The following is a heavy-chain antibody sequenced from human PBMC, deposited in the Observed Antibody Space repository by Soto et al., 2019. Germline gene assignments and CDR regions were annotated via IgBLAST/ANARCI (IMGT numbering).Heavy chain of an antibody. CDR1: GFSFGSYW. CDR2: IKHDGSER. V-gene: IGHV3-7*03. J-gene: IGHJ4*02. Sequence: EVQLVESGGGLVQPGGSLRLSCAVSGFSFGSYWMSWVRQAPGKGLEWLASIKHDGSERYYLDSVKGRFTISRDNAKDSLSLQMNSLRGEDTAFYYCARDVGPITMFGEALSGYFDFWGQGTLVTVSA. D-gene: IGHD3-3*01. CDR3: ARDVGPITMFGEALSGYFDF.